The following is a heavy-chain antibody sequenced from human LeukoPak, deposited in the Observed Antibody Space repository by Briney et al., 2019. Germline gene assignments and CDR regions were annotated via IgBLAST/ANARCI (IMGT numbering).Heavy chain of an antibody. CDR2: ISGSGGNT. Sequence: PGGSLRLSCAASGFTFSNSAMSWVRQAPGKGLEWVSAISGSGGNTYYADSVKGRFTISRDNSKNTLYLQMNSLRAEDTAVYYCARHEVPYCSGGRCSQNAFDIWGQGTMITVSS. V-gene: IGHV3-23*01. J-gene: IGHJ3*02. CDR1: GFTFSNSA. D-gene: IGHD2-15*01. CDR3: ARHEVPYCSGGRCSQNAFDI.